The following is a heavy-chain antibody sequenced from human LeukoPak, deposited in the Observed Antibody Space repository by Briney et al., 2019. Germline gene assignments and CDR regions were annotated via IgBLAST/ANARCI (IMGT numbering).Heavy chain of an antibody. D-gene: IGHD6-19*01. CDR3: TKDHDSTGLYQDRDY. J-gene: IGHJ4*02. Sequence: PGGSLRLSCAASGFTFSRYAMNWVRQAPGKGLEWVSTISTSGNTHYAGSVKGRFTISRDNSKNTLYLQMNSLRDEDTAIYYCTKDHDSTGLYQDRDYWGQGTLVTISS. CDR2: ISTSGNT. V-gene: IGHV3-23*01. CDR1: GFTFSRYA.